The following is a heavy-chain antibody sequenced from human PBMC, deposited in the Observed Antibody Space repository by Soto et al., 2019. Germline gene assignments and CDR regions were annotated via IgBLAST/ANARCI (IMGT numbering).Heavy chain of an antibody. J-gene: IGHJ6*02. V-gene: IGHV1-69*13. CDR3: ARAKTYCTNGVCSIGYYYYGMDV. Sequence: ASVKVSCKASGGTFSSYAISWVRQAPGQGLEWMGGIIPIFGTANYAQKFQGRVTITADESTSTAYMELSSLRSEDTAVYYCARAKTYCTNGVCSIGYYYYGMDVWGQGTTVTVSS. D-gene: IGHD2-8*01. CDR2: IIPIFGTA. CDR1: GGTFSSYA.